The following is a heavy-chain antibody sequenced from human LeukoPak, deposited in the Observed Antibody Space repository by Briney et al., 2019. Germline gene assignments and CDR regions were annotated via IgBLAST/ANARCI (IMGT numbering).Heavy chain of an antibody. CDR3: ARQGGYYDSSGYYYAY. V-gene: IGHV4-30-4*01. CDR1: GGSISSGDYY. D-gene: IGHD3-22*01. CDR2: IYYSGST. J-gene: IGHJ4*02. Sequence: SETLSLTCTVSGGSISSGDYYWSWIRQPPGKGLEWIGYIYYSGSTYYNPSLKSRVTISVDTSKNQFSLKLSSVTAADTAVYYCARQGGYYDSSGYYYAYWGQGTLVTVSS.